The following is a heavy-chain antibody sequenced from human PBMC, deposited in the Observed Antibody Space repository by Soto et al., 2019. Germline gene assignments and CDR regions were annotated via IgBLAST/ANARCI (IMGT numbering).Heavy chain of an antibody. J-gene: IGHJ6*03. D-gene: IGHD3-16*01. CDR1: GGSISSYY. Sequence: SETLSLTCTVSGGSISSYYWSWIRQPPGKGLEWIGYIYYSVSTNYNPSLKSRVTISVDTSKNQFSLKLSSVTAADTAVYYCARLKGAGGIYYYYYMDVWGKGTTVTVSS. V-gene: IGHV4-59*08. CDR2: IYYSVST. CDR3: ARLKGAGGIYYYYYMDV.